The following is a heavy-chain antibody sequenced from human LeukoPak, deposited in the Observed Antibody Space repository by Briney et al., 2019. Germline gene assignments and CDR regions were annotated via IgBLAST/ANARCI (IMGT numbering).Heavy chain of an antibody. J-gene: IGHJ6*02. CDR3: ATVYLGGDYVWGFYYYGMDV. Sequence: ASVKVSCKVSGYTLTELSMHWVRQAPGKGLEWMGGFDPEDGETIYAQKFQGRVTMTEDTSTDTAYMELSSLRSEDTAVYYCATVYLGGDYVWGFYYYGMDVWGQGTTVTVSS. CDR2: FDPEDGET. V-gene: IGHV1-24*01. D-gene: IGHD3-16*01. CDR1: GYTLTELS.